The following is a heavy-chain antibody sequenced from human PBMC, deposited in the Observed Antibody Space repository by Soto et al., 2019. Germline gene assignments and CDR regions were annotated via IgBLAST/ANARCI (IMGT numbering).Heavy chain of an antibody. Sequence: GESLKISGAGSGCTFSSYWMHWVRQAPGKGLVWVSRINSDGSSTSYADSVKGRFTISRDNAKNTLYLQMNSLRAEDTAVYYCARYYGEGFDYWGQGTLVTVS. CDR1: GCTFSSYW. V-gene: IGHV3-74*01. CDR3: ARYYGEGFDY. D-gene: IGHD4-17*01. J-gene: IGHJ4*02. CDR2: INSDGSST.